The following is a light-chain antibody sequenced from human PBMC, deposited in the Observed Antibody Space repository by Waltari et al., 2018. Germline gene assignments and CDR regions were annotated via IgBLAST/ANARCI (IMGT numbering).Light chain of an antibody. Sequence: DSQMTQSASSLSASVGYRDTITCRASQSISDWLAWYQQKPGKAPILLIYKASILKSGVPSRFSGSGSGTQFTLTISSLQPGDFATYYCQQYNTYSSFGQGTKLEIE. J-gene: IGKJ2*01. CDR2: KAS. CDR1: QSISDW. V-gene: IGKV1-5*03. CDR3: QQYNTYSS.